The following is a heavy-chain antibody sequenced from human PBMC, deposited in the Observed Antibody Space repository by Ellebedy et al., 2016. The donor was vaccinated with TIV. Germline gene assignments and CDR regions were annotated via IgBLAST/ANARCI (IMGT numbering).Heavy chain of an antibody. CDR2: ISAYNGNT. CDR3: ARDPHIVVVVAANNYYGMDV. CDR1: GYTFTSYG. J-gene: IGHJ6*02. Sequence: AASVKVSCKASGYTFTSYGISWVRQAPGQGLEWMGWISAYNGNTNYAQKLQGRVTMTTDTSTSTAYMELRSLRSDDTAVYYCARDPHIVVVVAANNYYGMDVWGQGTTVTVSS. D-gene: IGHD2-15*01. V-gene: IGHV1-18*04.